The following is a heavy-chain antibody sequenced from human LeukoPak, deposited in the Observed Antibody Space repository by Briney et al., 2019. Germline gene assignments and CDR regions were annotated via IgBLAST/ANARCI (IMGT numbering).Heavy chain of an antibody. J-gene: IGHJ5*02. CDR2: VNSDGSST. D-gene: IGHD1-26*01. Sequence: GGSLRLSCAASGFTFSSYWMHWVRQAPGKGLVWVSRVNSDGSSTSYADSVKGRFTISRDNAKNTLYLQMNSLRAEDTAVYYCARGPSGRGSWFDPWGQGTLVTVSS. CDR1: GFTFSSYW. CDR3: ARGPSGRGSWFDP. V-gene: IGHV3-74*01.